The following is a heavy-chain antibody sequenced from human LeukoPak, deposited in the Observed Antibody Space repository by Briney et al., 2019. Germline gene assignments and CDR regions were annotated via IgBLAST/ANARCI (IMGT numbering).Heavy chain of an antibody. CDR1: GFTFSSYA. CDR3: ARANYFDY. V-gene: IGHV3-23*01. Sequence: PGGSLRLSCAASGFTFSSYAMSWVRQAPGKGLEWVSSISGSGGRTHYADSVKGRFTISRDNAKNSLYLQMNSLRAEDTAVYYCARANYFDYWGQGTLVTVSS. J-gene: IGHJ4*02. CDR2: ISGSGGRT.